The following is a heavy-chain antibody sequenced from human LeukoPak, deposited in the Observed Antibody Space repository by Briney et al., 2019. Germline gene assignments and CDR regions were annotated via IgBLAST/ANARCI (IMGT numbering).Heavy chain of an antibody. D-gene: IGHD3-22*01. V-gene: IGHV4-30-4*08. CDR3: ARLGSGYPVDY. Sequence: SETLSLTCAVYGGSFSDYYWSWIRQPPGKGLEWIGYIYYSGSTYYNPSLKSRVTISVDTSKNQFSLKLSSVTAADTAVYYCARLGSGYPVDYWGQGTLVTVSS. J-gene: IGHJ4*02. CDR2: IYYSGST. CDR1: GGSFSDYY.